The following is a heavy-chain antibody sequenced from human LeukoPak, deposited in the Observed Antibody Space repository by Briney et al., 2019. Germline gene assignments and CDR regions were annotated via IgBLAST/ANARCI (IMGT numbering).Heavy chain of an antibody. CDR1: GLTFSGFE. CDR2: IRGDGSTK. Sequence: PGGSLRLSCVGSGLTFSGFEMNWVRQAPGKGLEWVSYIRGDGSTKTYADSVKGRFTISRDNSKNTLYLQMNSLRGEDTAVYYCARASGSYDYWGRGTLVTVSS. D-gene: IGHD1-26*01. CDR3: ARASGSYDY. V-gene: IGHV3-48*03. J-gene: IGHJ4*02.